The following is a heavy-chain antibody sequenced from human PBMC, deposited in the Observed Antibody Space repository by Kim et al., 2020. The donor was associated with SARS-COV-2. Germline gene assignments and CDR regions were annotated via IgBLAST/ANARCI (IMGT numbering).Heavy chain of an antibody. CDR2: ISAYNGNT. CDR1: GYTFTSYG. CDR3: ARDLTSYGQLTQNEYFQH. J-gene: IGHJ1*01. D-gene: IGHD3-9*01. Sequence: ASVKVSCKASGYTFTSYGISWVRQAPGQGLEWMGWISAYNGNTNYAQKLQGRVTMTTDTSTSTAYMELRSLRSDDTAVYYCARDLTSYGQLTQNEYFQHWGQGTLVTVSS. V-gene: IGHV1-18*04.